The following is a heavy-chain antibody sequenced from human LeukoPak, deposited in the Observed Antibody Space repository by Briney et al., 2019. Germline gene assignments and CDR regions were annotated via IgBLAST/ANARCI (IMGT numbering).Heavy chain of an antibody. Sequence: GGSLRLSCAASGFIVSEKYMSWVRQAPGRGLEWVSVIYSETSTHYADSVKGRFTISRDSSKNTLYLQMSGLRAEDTAVYLCATIFWRENAEYFQHWGQGALVTVSS. CDR1: GFIVSEKY. CDR3: ATIFWRENAEYFQH. V-gene: IGHV3-66*01. J-gene: IGHJ1*01. D-gene: IGHD3-9*01. CDR2: IYSETST.